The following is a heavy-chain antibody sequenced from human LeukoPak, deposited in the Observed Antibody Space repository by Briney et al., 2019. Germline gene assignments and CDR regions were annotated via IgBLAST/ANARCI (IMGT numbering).Heavy chain of an antibody. CDR1: GNTFTGYY. CDR3: ARAAPGYCSRTSCNQYFQH. V-gene: IGHV1-2*02. J-gene: IGHJ1*01. D-gene: IGHD2-2*01. CDR2: INPNSGDT. Sequence: ASVKVSCKASGNTFTGYYIHWVRQAPGQGLEWMGWINPNSGDTNFAQKFQGRVTMTRDTSISTAYMELSRLTSDDTAVYYCARAAPGYCSRTSCNQYFQHWGQGTLVTVSS.